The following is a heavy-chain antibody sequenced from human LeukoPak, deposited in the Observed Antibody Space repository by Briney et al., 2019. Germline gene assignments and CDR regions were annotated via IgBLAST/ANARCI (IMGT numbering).Heavy chain of an antibody. V-gene: IGHV3-30*18. J-gene: IGHJ4*02. Sequence: GGSLRLSCAASGFTFSSYGMHWVRQAPGKGLEWVAVISYDGSNKYYADSVKGRFTISRDNSKNTLYLQMNSLRAEDTAVYYCAKGGGDFDYWGQGTLVTVSS. CDR1: GFTFSSYG. D-gene: IGHD3-16*01. CDR2: ISYDGSNK. CDR3: AKGGGDFDY.